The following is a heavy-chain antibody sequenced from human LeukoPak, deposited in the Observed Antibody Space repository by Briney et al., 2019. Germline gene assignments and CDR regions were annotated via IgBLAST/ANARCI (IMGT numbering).Heavy chain of an antibody. J-gene: IGHJ4*02. CDR3: AIEDYGGYGGHFDY. D-gene: IGHD4-17*01. CDR2: INPNSGGT. V-gene: IGHV1-2*06. CDR1: GYTFTGYY. Sequence: ASVKVSCKASGYTFTGYYMHWVRQAPGQGLEWMGRINPNSGGTNYAQKFQGRVTMTRDTSISTAYMELSRLRSDDTAVYYCAIEDYGGYGGHFDYWGQGTLVTVSS.